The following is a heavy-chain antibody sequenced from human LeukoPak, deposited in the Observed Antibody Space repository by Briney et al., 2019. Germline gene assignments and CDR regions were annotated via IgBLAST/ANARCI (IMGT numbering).Heavy chain of an antibody. D-gene: IGHD4-23*01. V-gene: IGHV4-39*01. J-gene: IGHJ3*02. CDR3: ARQWADLNFSDYGGNWEAFDI. CDR1: AGSISSTIYY. CDR2: VSSSATT. Sequence: SETLSLTCTVSAGSISSTIYYWGWIRQPPGKGLEWIGWIGTVSSSATTSYNPSLKSRVTISVDTSKNQFSLTLSSVTAADTAVYYCARQWADLNFSDYGGNWEAFDIWGQGTMVTVSS.